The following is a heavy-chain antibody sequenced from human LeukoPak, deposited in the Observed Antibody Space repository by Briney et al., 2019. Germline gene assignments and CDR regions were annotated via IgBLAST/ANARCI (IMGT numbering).Heavy chain of an antibody. CDR3: ARDRGGTQDY. D-gene: IGHD3-10*01. CDR2: IYYSGST. V-gene: IGHV4-31*03. CDR1: GGSISSGGYY. Sequence: SETLSLTCTVSGGSISSGGYYWSWIRQHPGKGLEWIGYIYYSGSTYYNPSLKSRVTISVDTSKNQFSLKLSSVTAADTAVYYCARDRGGTQDYWGQGTLVTVSS. J-gene: IGHJ4*02.